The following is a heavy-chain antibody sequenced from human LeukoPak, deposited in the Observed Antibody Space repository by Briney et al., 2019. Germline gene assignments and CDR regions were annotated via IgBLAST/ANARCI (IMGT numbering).Heavy chain of an antibody. CDR1: GFTFSSYS. D-gene: IGHD3-3*01. V-gene: IGHV3-48*01. J-gene: IGHJ5*02. Sequence: GGSLRLSCAASGFTFSSYSMNWVRQAPGKGLEWVSYISSSSSTIYYADSVKGRFTISRDNAKNSLYLQMNSLRAEDMALYYCAKGRRTGDYDFWSGPIGGFDPWGQGTLVTVSS. CDR3: AKGRRTGDYDFWSGPIGGFDP. CDR2: ISSSSSTI.